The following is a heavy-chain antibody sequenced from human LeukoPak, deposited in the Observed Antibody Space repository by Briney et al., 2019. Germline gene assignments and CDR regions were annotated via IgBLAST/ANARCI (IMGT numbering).Heavy chain of an antibody. Sequence: GGSLRLSCAASGFTFGSYAMTWVRQAPGKGLEWVSHISGSGGSTYHADSVKGRFTISRDNSKNTVYLQMNSLGAEDTAVYYCAKTTAGHSSGRDPGWPVDYWGQGTLVTVSS. CDR3: AKTTAGHSSGRDPGWPVDY. D-gene: IGHD6-19*01. J-gene: IGHJ4*02. CDR2: ISGSGGST. V-gene: IGHV3-23*01. CDR1: GFTFGSYA.